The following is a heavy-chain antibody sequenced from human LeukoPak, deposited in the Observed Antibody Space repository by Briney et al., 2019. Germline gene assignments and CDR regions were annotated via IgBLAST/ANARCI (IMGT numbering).Heavy chain of an antibody. CDR2: INSDGSST. Sequence: PGGSLRLSCAASGFTFSSYWMHWVRQAPGKGLVWVSRINSDGSSTSYADSVKGRFTISRDNAKNTLYLQVNSLRAEDTAVYYCARDQRGSYYGFFDYWGQGTLVTVSS. D-gene: IGHD1-26*01. V-gene: IGHV3-74*01. CDR1: GFTFSSYW. CDR3: ARDQRGSYYGFFDY. J-gene: IGHJ4*02.